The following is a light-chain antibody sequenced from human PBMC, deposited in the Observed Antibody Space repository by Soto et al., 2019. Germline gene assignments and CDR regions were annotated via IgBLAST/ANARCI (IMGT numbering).Light chain of an antibody. CDR1: QSVSNN. CDR3: QQYNNWART. Sequence: VVMTQSPATLSVSPGERATLSCRASQSVSNNLAWYQQKPGQAPRLLMYGASTRATGIPARFSGSGSGTEFTLTISSLQSADFAVYFCQQYNNWARTFGQGTKV. CDR2: GAS. J-gene: IGKJ1*01. V-gene: IGKV3-15*01.